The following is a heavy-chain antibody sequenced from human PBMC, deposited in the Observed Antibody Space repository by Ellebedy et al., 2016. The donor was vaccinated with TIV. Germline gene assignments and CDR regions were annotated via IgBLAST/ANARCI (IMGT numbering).Heavy chain of an antibody. CDR2: ISANGGTT. D-gene: IGHD3-10*01. CDR3: ARGALRGSGSYCMGEY. V-gene: IGHV3-23*01. CDR1: GFTFNNFA. Sequence: GESLKISXAASGFTFNNFAMTWVRLAPGKGLEWVSEISANGGTTYYSDSVQGRFTVSRDNSKNTLSLQMNSLRAEDTAVYYCARGALRGSGSYCMGEYWGQGTLVTVSS. J-gene: IGHJ4*02.